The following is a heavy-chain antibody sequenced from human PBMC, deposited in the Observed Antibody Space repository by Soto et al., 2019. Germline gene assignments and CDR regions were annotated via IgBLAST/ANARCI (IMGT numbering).Heavy chain of an antibody. CDR3: ARALGIAAAGHRFDY. D-gene: IGHD6-13*01. V-gene: IGHV1-69*13. Sequence: SVKVSCKASGGTFSSYAISWVRQAPGQGLEWMGGIIPIFGTANSAQKFQGRVTITADESTSTAYMELSSLRSEDTAVYYCARALGIAAAGHRFDYWGQGTLVTVSS. CDR2: IIPIFGTA. CDR1: GGTFSSYA. J-gene: IGHJ4*02.